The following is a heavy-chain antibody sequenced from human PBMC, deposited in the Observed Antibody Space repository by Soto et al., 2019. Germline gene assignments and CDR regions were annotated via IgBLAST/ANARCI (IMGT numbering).Heavy chain of an antibody. CDR1: GFTFSSYW. CDR2: IKQDGSEK. D-gene: IGHD3-10*01. Sequence: PGGSLRLSCAASGFTFSSYWMSWVRQAPGKGLEWVANIKQDGSEKYYVESVKGRFTISRDNAKNSLYLQMNSLRAEATAVYYCASARRLYGSGKDYWGQGTLVGVCS. V-gene: IGHV3-7*03. CDR3: ASARRLYGSGKDY. J-gene: IGHJ4*02.